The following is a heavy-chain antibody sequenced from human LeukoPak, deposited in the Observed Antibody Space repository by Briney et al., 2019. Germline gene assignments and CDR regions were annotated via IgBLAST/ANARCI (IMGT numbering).Heavy chain of an antibody. CDR2: ISAYNGNT. CDR1: GYTFTSYG. J-gene: IGHJ4*02. CDR3: ARSPTDYDFWSGYYSDY. D-gene: IGHD3-3*01. Sequence: ASVKVSCKASGYTFTSYGISWVRQAPGQGLEWMGWISAYNGNTNYAQKLQGRVTMTTDTSTSTAYMELRSLRSDDTAVYYCARSPTDYDFWSGYYSDYWGQGTLVTVSS. V-gene: IGHV1-18*01.